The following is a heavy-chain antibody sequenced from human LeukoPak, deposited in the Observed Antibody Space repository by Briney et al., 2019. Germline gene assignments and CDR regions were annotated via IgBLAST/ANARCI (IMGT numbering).Heavy chain of an antibody. CDR3: AKAVTVTTPKATYYYYMDV. V-gene: IGHV3-30*18. D-gene: IGHD4-17*01. CDR1: GFTFSSYG. CDR2: ISYDGSNK. Sequence: GRSLRLSCAASGFTFSSYGMHWVRQAPGKGLEWVAVISYDGSNKYYADSVKGRFTISRDNSRNTLYLQMNSLRAEDTAVYYCAKAVTVTTPKATYYYYMDVWGRGTTVTISS. J-gene: IGHJ6*03.